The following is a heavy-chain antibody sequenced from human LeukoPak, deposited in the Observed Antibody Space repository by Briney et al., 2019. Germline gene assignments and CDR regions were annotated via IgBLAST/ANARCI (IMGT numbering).Heavy chain of an antibody. CDR3: ARWENDRCYFDY. CDR1: GFTFSSYA. CDR2: ISSNGGST. Sequence: GGSLRLSCAASGFTFSSYAMHWVRQAPGKGLEYVSAISSNGGSTYYANSVKGRFTISRDNSKNTLYLQMGSLRAEDMAVYYCARWENDRCYFDYWGQGTLVTVSS. J-gene: IGHJ4*02. D-gene: IGHD3-22*01. V-gene: IGHV3-64*01.